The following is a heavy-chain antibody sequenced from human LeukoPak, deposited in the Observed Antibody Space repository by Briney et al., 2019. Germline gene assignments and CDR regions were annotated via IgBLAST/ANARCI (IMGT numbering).Heavy chain of an antibody. J-gene: IGHJ6*03. CDR3: ARQGVASGGYYYYYMDV. V-gene: IGHV4-39*01. CDR2: IYYSGST. Sequence: WVRQPPGKGPEWIGSIYYSGSTYYNPSLKSRVTISVDTSKNQFSLKLSSVTAADTAVYYCARQGVASGGYYYYYMDVWGKGTTVTVSS. D-gene: IGHD3-16*01.